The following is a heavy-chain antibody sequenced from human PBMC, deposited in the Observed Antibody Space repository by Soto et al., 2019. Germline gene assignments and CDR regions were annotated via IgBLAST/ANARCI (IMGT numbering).Heavy chain of an antibody. CDR1: GGSISGYY. Sequence: QVQLQESGPGLVKPSETLSLTCTVSGGSISGYYWNWIRQPPGKGLEWIGYIYYSGSTNYNPSLKSRVTISVDTSKNQFSLKLSSVTAADTAVYYCARDHGRFSSADWGQGTLVTVSS. D-gene: IGHD1-1*01. CDR3: ARDHGRFSSAD. J-gene: IGHJ4*02. V-gene: IGHV4-59*01. CDR2: IYYSGST.